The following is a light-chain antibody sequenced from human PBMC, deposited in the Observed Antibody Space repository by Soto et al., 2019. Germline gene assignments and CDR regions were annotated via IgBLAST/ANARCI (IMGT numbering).Light chain of an antibody. CDR1: QSVIANY. Sequence: EIVLTQSAGTLSLSPGDRATLSCRASQSVIANYLAWYQQKPGQAPRLLIYRASSRATGIPDRVSVTGSGTDCTLTLSRVQTEDCAVYYCQQSGTAPITFGQGTRLEIK. CDR2: RAS. J-gene: IGKJ5*01. CDR3: QQSGTAPIT. V-gene: IGKV3-20*01.